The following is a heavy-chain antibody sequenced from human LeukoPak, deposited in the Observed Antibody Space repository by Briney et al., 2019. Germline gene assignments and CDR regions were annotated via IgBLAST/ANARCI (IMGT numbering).Heavy chain of an antibody. J-gene: IGHJ4*02. CDR3: ARDRYSSGWYDY. V-gene: IGHV4-59*01. Sequence: PSETLSLTCTVSGGSISSYYWSWIRQPPGKGLEWIGYIYYSGSTNYNPSLKSRVTISVDTSKSQFSLKLSSVTAADTAVYSCARDRYSSGWYDYWGQGTLVTVSS. D-gene: IGHD6-19*01. CDR2: IYYSGST. CDR1: GGSISSYY.